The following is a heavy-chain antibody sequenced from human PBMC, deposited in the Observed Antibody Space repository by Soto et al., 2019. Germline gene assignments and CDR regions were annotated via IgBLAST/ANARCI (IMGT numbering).Heavy chain of an antibody. CDR2: LTGSGDST. CDR3: AKSRYGDYGSDH. Sequence: EVQLLESGGGLVQPGGSLRLSCAASGFIFNTYAMSWVRQAPGKGLEWVSSLTGSGDSTYYADSVKGRFTISRDNSKNTVYLQINSLTADDTAVYYCAKSRYGDYGSDHWGQGTLVAVSS. V-gene: IGHV3-23*01. J-gene: IGHJ4*02. D-gene: IGHD4-17*01. CDR1: GFIFNTYA.